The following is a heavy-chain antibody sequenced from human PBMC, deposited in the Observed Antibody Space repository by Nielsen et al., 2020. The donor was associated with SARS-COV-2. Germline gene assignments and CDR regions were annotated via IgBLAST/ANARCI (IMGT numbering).Heavy chain of an antibody. Sequence: WIRQPPGKGPEWIGSIYYSGSTYYNPSLKSRVTISVDTSKNQFSLKLSSVTAADTAVYYCARVAPGDYDFWSGYDYYYGMDVWGQGTTVTVSS. CDR3: ARVAPGDYDFWSGYDYYYGMDV. D-gene: IGHD3-3*01. CDR2: IYYSGST. V-gene: IGHV4-39*01. J-gene: IGHJ6*02.